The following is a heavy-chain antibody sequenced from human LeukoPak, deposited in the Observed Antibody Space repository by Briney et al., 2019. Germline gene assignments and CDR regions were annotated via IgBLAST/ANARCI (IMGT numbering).Heavy chain of an antibody. CDR3: ARGSGTLGAFDI. CDR2: IYYSGST. V-gene: IGHV4-30-4*01. Sequence: SETLSLTCTVSGGSISSGDYYWSWIRQPPGKGLEWIGYIYYSGSTYYNPSLKSRITISVDTSKNQFSLKLSSVTAADTAVYYCARGSGTLGAFDIWGQGTMVTVSS. D-gene: IGHD1-7*01. CDR1: GGSISSGDYY. J-gene: IGHJ3*02.